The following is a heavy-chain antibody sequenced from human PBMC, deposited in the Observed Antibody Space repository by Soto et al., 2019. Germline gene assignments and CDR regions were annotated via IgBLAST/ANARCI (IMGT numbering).Heavy chain of an antibody. CDR2: VWYDGSSK. CDR3: ASEIERNYDGMDV. J-gene: IGHJ6*02. CDR1: GFTFSNFG. D-gene: IGHD3-10*01. Sequence: AGGSLRLSCEASGFTFSNFGMNWVRQAPGKGLEWVARVWYDGSSKYYVDSVKGRFTISRDNSKETVYLQMNSLRAEDTGVYYCASEIERNYDGMDVWGQGTTVTASS. V-gene: IGHV3-33*01.